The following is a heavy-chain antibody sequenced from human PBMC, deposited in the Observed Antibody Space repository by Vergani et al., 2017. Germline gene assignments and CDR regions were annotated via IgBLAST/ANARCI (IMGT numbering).Heavy chain of an antibody. J-gene: IGHJ3*02. V-gene: IGHV4-59*12. D-gene: IGHD6-19*01. CDR2: IYYSGST. CDR3: ARDVAVAGTSDAFEI. Sequence: QVQLQQWGAGLLKPSETLSLTCTVSGGSISSYYWSWIRQPPGKGLEWIGYIYYSGSTNYNPSLKSRVTISVDTSKNQFSLKLSSVTAADTAVYYCARDVAVAGTSDAFEIWGQGTMVTVSS. CDR1: GGSISSYY.